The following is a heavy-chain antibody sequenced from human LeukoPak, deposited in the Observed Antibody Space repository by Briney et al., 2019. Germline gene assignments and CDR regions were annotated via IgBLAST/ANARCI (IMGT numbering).Heavy chain of an antibody. CDR1: GGTFSSYA. V-gene: IGHV1-69*13. CDR2: IIPIFGTA. J-gene: IGHJ6*03. D-gene: IGHD2-21*02. CDR3: ARTANYYYYYMDV. Sequence: GASVKVSCKASGGTFSSYAISWVRQAPGQGLEWMGGIIPIFGTADYAQKFQGRVTITADESTSTAYMELSSLRSEDTAVYYCARTANYYYYYMDVWGKGTTVTVSS.